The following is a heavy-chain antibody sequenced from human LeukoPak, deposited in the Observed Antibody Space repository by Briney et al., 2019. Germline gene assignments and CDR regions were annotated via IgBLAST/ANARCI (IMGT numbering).Heavy chain of an antibody. CDR3: AKGIAAAAYNWFDP. V-gene: IGHV3-30*02. Sequence: GGSLRLSCAASGFTFSSYGMHWVRQAPGKGLEWVAFIRYDGSNKYYADSVKGRFTISRDNSKNTLYLQMNSLRAEDTAVYYCAKGIAAAAYNWFDPWGQGTLVTVSS. CDR1: GFTFSSYG. CDR2: IRYDGSNK. D-gene: IGHD6-13*01. J-gene: IGHJ5*02.